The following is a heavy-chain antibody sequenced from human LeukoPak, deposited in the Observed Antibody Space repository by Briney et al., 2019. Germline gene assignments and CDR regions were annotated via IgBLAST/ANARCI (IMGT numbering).Heavy chain of an antibody. J-gene: IGHJ4*02. D-gene: IGHD3-16*01. Sequence: GGSLRLSCAASGFTFSNYAMTWVRQAPGRGLEGVSSISGSASRSYYAASVTGRFTVSRDNSKNTLHLQMNSLRAEDTAVYYCAKDFLYTVVDYWGQGTLVAVSS. V-gene: IGHV3-23*01. CDR2: ISGSASRS. CDR1: GFTFSNYA. CDR3: AKDFLYTVVDY.